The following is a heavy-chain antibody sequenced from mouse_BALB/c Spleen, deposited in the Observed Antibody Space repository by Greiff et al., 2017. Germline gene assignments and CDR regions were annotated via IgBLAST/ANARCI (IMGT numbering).Heavy chain of an antibody. Sequence: VQLKESGPELEKPGASVKISCKVSGYSFTGDNLNWVKQSNGKSLEWIGNIDPNYGGTSYNQKFKGKATLTVDKSSSTAYLQLKSLTSEDSAVYYCARDGLYAMDYWGQGTSVTVSS. V-gene: IGHV1-39*01. CDR2: IDPNYGGT. D-gene: IGHD2-3*01. CDR3: ARDGLYAMDY. CDR1: GYSFTGDN. J-gene: IGHJ4*01.